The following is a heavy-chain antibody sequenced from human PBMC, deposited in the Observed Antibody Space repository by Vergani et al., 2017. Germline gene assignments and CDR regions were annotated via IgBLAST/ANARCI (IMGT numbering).Heavy chain of an antibody. Sequence: EVQLQESGRGLVKPGGSLRVSCAASGFSFSTYSINWVRQAPGKGLEWVSSISGRSNYIYYADSLKGRFTISRDNSKNSVYLQMNSLRAEDTAIYYCARKKYYVSKDYYQVEPFDYWGQGTLVTVSS. CDR1: GFSFSTYS. D-gene: IGHD3-22*01. CDR3: ARKKYYVSKDYYQVEPFDY. CDR2: ISGRSNYI. V-gene: IGHV3-21*06. J-gene: IGHJ4*02.